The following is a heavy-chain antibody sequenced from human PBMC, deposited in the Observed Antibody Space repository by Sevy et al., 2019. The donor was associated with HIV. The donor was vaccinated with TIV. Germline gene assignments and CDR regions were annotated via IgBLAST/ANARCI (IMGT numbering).Heavy chain of an antibody. D-gene: IGHD1-26*01. CDR2: IKLDGSEK. V-gene: IGHV3-7*03. CDR3: ARDCNSATCLWGLDV. J-gene: IGHJ6*02. CDR1: GFTFNRYW. Sequence: GGSLRLSCAASGFTFNRYWMSWVRQAPGKGLQWEANIKLDGSEKYCLDSVRGRFTISRDNAKNSLYLQMNSLRAEDTAVYFCARDCNSATCLWGLDVWGLGTTVTVSS.